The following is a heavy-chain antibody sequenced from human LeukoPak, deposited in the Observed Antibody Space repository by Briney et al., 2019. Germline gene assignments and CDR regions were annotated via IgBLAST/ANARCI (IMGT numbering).Heavy chain of an antibody. CDR2: ISAYNGNT. Sequence: ASVKVSCKTSGYTFTSYGISWVRQAPGQGLEWMGWISAYNGNTNYAQKLQGRVTVTTDTSTSTAYIELRSLRSDDTAVYYCARSEQWLVRLDYWGQGTLVTVSS. CDR3: ARSEQWLVRLDY. J-gene: IGHJ4*02. V-gene: IGHV1-18*01. CDR1: GYTFTSYG. D-gene: IGHD6-19*01.